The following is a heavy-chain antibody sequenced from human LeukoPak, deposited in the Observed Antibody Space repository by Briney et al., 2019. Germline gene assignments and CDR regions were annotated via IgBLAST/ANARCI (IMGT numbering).Heavy chain of an antibody. Sequence: SETLSLTCTVSGGSVSSTTYFWSWMRQPPGKGLEWIASINYSGSTYYNPSLKSRVTISVDTSDNQFSLKLRTVTAADTAVYYCARYVVYGSGKYYFDYWGQGTLVTVSS. D-gene: IGHD3-10*01. J-gene: IGHJ4*02. V-gene: IGHV4-39*01. CDR2: INYSGST. CDR3: ARYVVYGSGKYYFDY. CDR1: GGSVSSTTYF.